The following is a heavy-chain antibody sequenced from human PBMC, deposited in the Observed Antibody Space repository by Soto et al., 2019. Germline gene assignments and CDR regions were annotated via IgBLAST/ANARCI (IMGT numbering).Heavy chain of an antibody. CDR1: GFTFSSYG. D-gene: IGHD2-15*01. J-gene: IGHJ4*02. CDR3: ARDLGGSCLDY. V-gene: IGHV3-33*01. CDR2: IWYDGSNK. Sequence: GSLRLSCAASGFTFSSYGMHLGRQAPGKGLEWVAVIWYDGSNKYYADSVKGRFTISRDNSKNTLYLQMNSLRAEDTAVYYCARDLGGSCLDYWGQGTLVTVSS.